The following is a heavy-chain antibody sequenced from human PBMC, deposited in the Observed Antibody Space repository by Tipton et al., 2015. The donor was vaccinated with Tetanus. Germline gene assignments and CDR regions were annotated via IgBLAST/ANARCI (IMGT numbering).Heavy chain of an antibody. D-gene: IGHD4-17*01. V-gene: IGHV3-23*01. CDR1: GFSVSSSY. CDR2: ISGSGGST. Sequence: SLRLSCAASGFSVSSSYMSWVRQAPGKGLEWVSTISGSGGSTYYADSVKGRFTISRDNSKNTLYLHMNSLRAEDTAVYYCATDPVTTVTTKGVDAFDIWGQGTMVTVSS. CDR3: ATDPVTTVTTKGVDAFDI. J-gene: IGHJ3*02.